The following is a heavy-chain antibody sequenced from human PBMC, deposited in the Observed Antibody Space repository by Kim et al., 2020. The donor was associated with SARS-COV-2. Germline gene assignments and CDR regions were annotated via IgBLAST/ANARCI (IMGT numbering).Heavy chain of an antibody. D-gene: IGHD7-27*01. CDR1: GFTFSDYY. CDR2: ISSSSSYT. Sequence: GGSLRLSCAASGFTFSDYYMSWIRQAPGKGLEWVSYISSSSSYTNYADSVKGRFTISRDNAKNSLYLQMNSLRAEDTAVYYCARDLELGISQFGDAFDIWGQGTMVTVSS. J-gene: IGHJ3*02. V-gene: IGHV3-11*05. CDR3: ARDLELGISQFGDAFDI.